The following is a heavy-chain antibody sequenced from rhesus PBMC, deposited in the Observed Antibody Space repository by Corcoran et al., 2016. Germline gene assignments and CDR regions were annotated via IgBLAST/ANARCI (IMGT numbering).Heavy chain of an antibody. D-gene: IGHD4-29*01. CDR2: ISYSSGST. J-gene: IGHJ4*01. V-gene: IGHV4-165*01. CDR3: ARGYGTNYNFDY. CDR1: GCSFSGYY. Sequence: QVQLQESGPGLVKPSETLSLTCAVSGCSFSGYYWGWFRPSPGKGLEWIAHISYSSGSTNYNPSLKSRVTISIDTSRNQFSLRLSPVTTADTAVYYCARGYGTNYNFDYWGPGVLVTVSS.